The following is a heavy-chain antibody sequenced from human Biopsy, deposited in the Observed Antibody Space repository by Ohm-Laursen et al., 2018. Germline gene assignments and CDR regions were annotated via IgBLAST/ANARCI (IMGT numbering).Heavy chain of an antibody. D-gene: IGHD3-16*01. CDR3: ARDIMNRIAGLVARSDVFDV. CDR2: ISPNSGGT. CDR1: GFSFTGYY. Sequence: ASVKVSCKASGFSFTGYYIHWLRQAPGQGPEWMGWISPNSGGTNYAQKFQGRVTMTTDTSTSTVYLELRRLISDDTAVYYCARDIMNRIAGLVARSDVFDVWGQGTLVTVSS. V-gene: IGHV1-2*02. J-gene: IGHJ3*01.